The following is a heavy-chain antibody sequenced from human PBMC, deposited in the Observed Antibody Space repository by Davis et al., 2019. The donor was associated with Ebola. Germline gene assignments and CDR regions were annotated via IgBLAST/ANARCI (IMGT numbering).Heavy chain of an antibody. D-gene: IGHD3-16*01. CDR1: GGSFSGYY. CDR3: ARGPSHVNFDY. Sequence: SETLSLTCAVYGGSFSGYYWSWIRQPPGKGLEWIGEINHSGSTDYNPSLKSRVTISVDTSKNQFSLKLSSVNAADTAVYYCARGPSHVNFDYWGQGTLVTVSS. V-gene: IGHV4-34*01. CDR2: INHSGST. J-gene: IGHJ4*02.